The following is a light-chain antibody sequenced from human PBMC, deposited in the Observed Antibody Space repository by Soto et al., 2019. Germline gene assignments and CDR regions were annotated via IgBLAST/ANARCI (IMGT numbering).Light chain of an antibody. CDR2: EVS. V-gene: IGLV2-8*01. Sequence: QAVVTQPPSASGSPGQSVTLSCTGTSSDVGAYDFVSWYQHLPGKVPKLMIFEVSKRPSGVPDRFSGSKSGNTASLTVSGLQSEDEADYYCSSYAGNNIRVFGTGTQLTVL. CDR1: SSDVGAYDF. J-gene: IGLJ1*01. CDR3: SSYAGNNIRV.